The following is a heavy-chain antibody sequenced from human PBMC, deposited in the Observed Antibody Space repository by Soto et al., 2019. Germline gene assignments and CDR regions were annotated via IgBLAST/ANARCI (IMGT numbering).Heavy chain of an antibody. Sequence: QVQLVQSGAEVKKPGSSVKVSCKASGGTFSSYAISWVRQAPGQGLEWMGGIIPIFGTANYAQKFQGRVTITADESTSTAYRELSSLRSEDTAVYYCARDPDYYDSSGYYDRDYWGQGTLVTVSS. CDR2: IIPIFGTA. CDR1: GGTFSSYA. J-gene: IGHJ4*02. V-gene: IGHV1-69*12. CDR3: ARDPDYYDSSGYYDRDY. D-gene: IGHD3-22*01.